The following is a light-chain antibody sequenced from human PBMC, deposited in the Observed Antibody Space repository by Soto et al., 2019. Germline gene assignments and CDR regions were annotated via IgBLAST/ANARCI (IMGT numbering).Light chain of an antibody. CDR2: DVI. Sequence: QSALTQPRSVSGSPGQSVTISCTGTSSDVGRYNFVSWYQQHPDKAPKLMIYDVIKRPSGVPDRFSGSKSGNTASLTIYGLQAEDEADYHCCSSAGSYTHVFGTGTKLTVL. J-gene: IGLJ1*01. V-gene: IGLV2-11*01. CDR1: SSDVGRYNF. CDR3: CSSAGSYTHV.